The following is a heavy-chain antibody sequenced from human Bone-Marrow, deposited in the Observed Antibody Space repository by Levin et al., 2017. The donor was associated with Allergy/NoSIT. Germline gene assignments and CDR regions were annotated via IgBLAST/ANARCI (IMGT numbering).Heavy chain of an antibody. J-gene: IGHJ6*03. CDR1: GYTFSSYG. CDR2: ISGHNGDR. Sequence: PGGSLRLSCKASGYTFSSYGISWVRQAPGQGLEWMGWISGHNGDRNSAQSLQGRVTMTTDTSTSTVYMELRSLRSDDTALYYCARTPAYYYYMDVWGKGTTVTVSS. V-gene: IGHV1-18*01. CDR3: ARTPAYYYYMDV.